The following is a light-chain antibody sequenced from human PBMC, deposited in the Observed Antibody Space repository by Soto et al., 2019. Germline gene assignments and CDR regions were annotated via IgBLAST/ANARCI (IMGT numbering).Light chain of an antibody. V-gene: IGKV3-20*01. CDR2: DAS. CDR3: QQYGTSLFT. Sequence: ETVMTQSPATLSLSPGERATLSCRASQSVSSYLAWYQQKPGQAPRLLIYDASNRATGIPDRFSGSGSGTDFTLTISGLEPEDFAVYYCQQYGTSLFTFGGGTKVDIK. CDR1: QSVSSY. J-gene: IGKJ4*01.